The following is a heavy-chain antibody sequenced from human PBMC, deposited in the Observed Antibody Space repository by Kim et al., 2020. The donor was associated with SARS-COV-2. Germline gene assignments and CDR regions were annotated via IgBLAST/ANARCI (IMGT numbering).Heavy chain of an antibody. Sequence: SETLSLTCAVYGGSFSGYYWSWIRQPPGKGLEWIGEINHSGSTNYNPSLKSRVTISVDTSKNQFSLKLSSVTAADTAVYYCARGRAVADYWGQGTLVTVSS. V-gene: IGHV4-34*01. J-gene: IGHJ4*02. CDR3: ARGRAVADY. D-gene: IGHD6-19*01. CDR2: INHSGST. CDR1: GGSFSGYY.